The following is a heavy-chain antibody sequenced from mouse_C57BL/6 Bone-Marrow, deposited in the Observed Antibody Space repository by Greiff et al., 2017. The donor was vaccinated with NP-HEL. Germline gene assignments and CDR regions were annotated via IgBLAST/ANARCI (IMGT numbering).Heavy chain of an antibody. CDR2: IYPGGGYT. CDR1: GYTFTNYW. D-gene: IGHD2-3*01. Sequence: QVQLQQSGAELVRPGTSVKMSCKASGYTFTNYWIGWAKQRPGHGLEWIGDIYPGGGYTNYNEKFKGKATLTADKSSSTAYMQFSSLTSEDSAIYYCAREGYDGYLDYFDYWGQGTTLTVSS. CDR3: AREGYDGYLDYFDY. J-gene: IGHJ2*01. V-gene: IGHV1-63*01.